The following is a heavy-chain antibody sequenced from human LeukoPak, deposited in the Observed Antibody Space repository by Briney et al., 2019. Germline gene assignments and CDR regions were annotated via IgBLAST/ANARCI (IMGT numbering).Heavy chain of an antibody. J-gene: IGHJ4*02. CDR1: GGSISSYF. CDR3: AREGTVARGLDY. CDR2: IYPSGNT. V-gene: IGHV4-4*07. D-gene: IGHD4-17*01. Sequence: SETLSLTCTVSGGSISSYFWTWIRQPAGKGLEWIGRIYPSGNTNYNPSHKSRVSMSVDTSKNQFSLNLTSVTAADTAVYYCAREGTVARGLDYWGQGTLVTVSS.